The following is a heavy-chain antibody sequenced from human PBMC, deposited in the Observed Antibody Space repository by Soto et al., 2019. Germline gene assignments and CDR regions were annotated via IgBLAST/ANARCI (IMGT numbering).Heavy chain of an antibody. Sequence: QVQLVESGGGVVQPGRSLRLSCAASGFTFSSYGMHWVRQAPGKGLEWVAVIWYDGSNKYYADSVEGRFTISRDNSKNTLYLQMNSLRAEDTAVYYCARDKDGSGDYWGQGTLVTVSS. J-gene: IGHJ4*02. CDR2: IWYDGSNK. V-gene: IGHV3-33*01. CDR3: ARDKDGSGDY. D-gene: IGHD1-26*01. CDR1: GFTFSSYG.